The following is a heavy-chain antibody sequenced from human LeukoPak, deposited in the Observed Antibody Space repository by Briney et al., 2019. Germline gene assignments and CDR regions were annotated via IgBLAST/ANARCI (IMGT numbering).Heavy chain of an antibody. CDR2: ISSSSSYI. V-gene: IGHV3-21*01. J-gene: IGHJ4*02. Sequence: TGGSLRLSCAASGFTFSSYGMNWVRQAPGKGLEWVSSISSSSSYIYYADSVKGRFTISRDNAKNSLYLQMNSLRAEDTAVYYCARGIEDFDWPYYFDYWGQGTLVTVSS. D-gene: IGHD3-9*01. CDR1: GFTFSSYG. CDR3: ARGIEDFDWPYYFDY.